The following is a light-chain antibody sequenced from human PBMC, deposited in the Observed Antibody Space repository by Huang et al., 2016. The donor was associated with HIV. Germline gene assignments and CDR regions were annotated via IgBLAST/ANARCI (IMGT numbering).Light chain of an antibody. CDR1: QSLLHSNGYNY. CDR2: LGS. V-gene: IGKV2-28*01. J-gene: IGKJ1*01. CDR3: MQALQTPWT. Sequence: DIVMTQSPLSLPVTPGEPASISCRSGQSLLHSNGYNYLDGYLQKPGHSPQLLIYLGSNRASGVPDRFSGSVSGTDFTLKISRVEAEDVGVYYCMQALQTPWTFGQGTKVEIK.